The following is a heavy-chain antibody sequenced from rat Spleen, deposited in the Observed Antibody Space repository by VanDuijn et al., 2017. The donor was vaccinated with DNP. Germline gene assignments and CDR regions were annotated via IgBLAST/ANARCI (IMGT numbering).Heavy chain of an antibody. V-gene: IGHV5-22*01. D-gene: IGHD1-11*01. CDR1: GFTFYVYW. Sequence: EVKLVESGGGLVQPGRSLKLSCAASGFTFYVYWMGWVRQAPGRGLEWVAYTRFCGGSTYYGDSVKGRFTISRDNAKSTLSLQMNSLRSEDMATYYFARDGGYSAWYFDFWGPGTMVTVSS. CDR2: TRFCGGST. J-gene: IGHJ1*01. CDR3: ARDGGYSAWYFDF.